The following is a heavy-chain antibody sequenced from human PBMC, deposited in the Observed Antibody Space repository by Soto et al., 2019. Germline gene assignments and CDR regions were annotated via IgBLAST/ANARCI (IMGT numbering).Heavy chain of an antibody. Sequence: QVQLVQSGAEVKKPGASVKVSCKASGYTFTSYGISWVRQAPGQGLEWMGWINPYNGNTNYAQKLQGRVTMTTDTXXXXXXXXXXXXXXXXXXXXXXXXXXXXXDXXGQXTLVTVXS. CDR3: XXXXXXXDX. J-gene: IGHJ5*02. CDR1: GYTFTSYG. V-gene: IGHV1-18*01. CDR2: INPYNGNT.